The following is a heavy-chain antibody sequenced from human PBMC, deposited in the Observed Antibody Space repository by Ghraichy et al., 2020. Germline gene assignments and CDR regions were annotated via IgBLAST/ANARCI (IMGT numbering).Heavy chain of an antibody. Sequence: GESLNISCAASGFTFSSYAMSWVRQAPGKGLEWVSAISGSGGSTYYADSVKGRFTIPRDNSKNTLYLPMNSLRAEDTAVYYVAKNLRDYYYGMDVWGQGTTVTVSS. D-gene: IGHD4-17*01. CDR1: GFTFSSYA. CDR2: ISGSGGST. V-gene: IGHV3-23*01. CDR3: AKNLRDYYYGMDV. J-gene: IGHJ6*02.